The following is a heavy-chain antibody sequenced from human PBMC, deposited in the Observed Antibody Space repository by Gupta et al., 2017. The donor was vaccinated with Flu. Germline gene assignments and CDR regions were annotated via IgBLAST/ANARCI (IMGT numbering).Heavy chain of an antibody. CDR2: ISGSGGSK. CDR1: GFTFSSYA. Sequence: EVQLLESGGGLVQPGGSLRLSCAASGFTFSSYAMSWFRQAPGKGLEWVSAISGSGGSKYYADSVKGRFTISRDNSKNTLYLQMNSLRAEATAVYYCAKDRDGSAAVRDGPRFILNWFDPWGQGTLVTVSS. CDR3: AKDRDGSAAVRDGPRFILNWFDP. V-gene: IGHV3-23*01. J-gene: IGHJ5*02. D-gene: IGHD5-24*01.